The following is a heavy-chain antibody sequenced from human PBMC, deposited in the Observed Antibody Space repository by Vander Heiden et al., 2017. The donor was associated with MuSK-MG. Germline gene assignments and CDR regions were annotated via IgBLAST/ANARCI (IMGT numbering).Heavy chain of an antibody. Sequence: EVQLLESGGGLVQPGGSLRLSCTASGFTFSTNAMPWVRQAPGKGLEWVSSISSNGDSTYYADSVKGRFTISRDNSKSTLYLQMNSLRAEDTALFYCARVDYFGSTRGGFDPWGQGTLVTVSS. J-gene: IGHJ5*02. CDR3: ARVDYFGSTRGGFDP. D-gene: IGHD3-10*01. CDR1: GFTFSTNA. CDR2: ISSNGDST. V-gene: IGHV3-23*01.